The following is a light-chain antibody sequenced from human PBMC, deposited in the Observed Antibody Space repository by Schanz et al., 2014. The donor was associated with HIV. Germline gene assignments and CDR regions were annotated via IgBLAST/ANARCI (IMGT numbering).Light chain of an antibody. CDR2: LEGSGSY. Sequence: QLVLTQSPSASASLGSSVKLTCTLSSGHSSYIIAWHQQQPGKAPRYLMKLEGSGSYNKGSGVPDRFSGSSSGADRYLTISNLQSEDEADYYCETWDSNVWVFGGGTKVTVL. V-gene: IGLV4-60*03. J-gene: IGLJ3*02. CDR3: ETWDSNVWV. CDR1: SGHSSYI.